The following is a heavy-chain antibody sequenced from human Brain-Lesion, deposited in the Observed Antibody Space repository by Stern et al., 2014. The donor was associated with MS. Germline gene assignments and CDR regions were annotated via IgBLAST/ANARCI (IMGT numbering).Heavy chain of an antibody. CDR2: INPNNGGT. Sequence: VQLVESGAEVKKPGASVKVSCKPSGYIFTGYYIHWGRQAPGQGLEWMEWINPNNGGTKYAQKFQGRVTMSRDTSISTAYVELSSLTSDDTAVYYCARDQRGITIFGVVTDYYYLGMDVWGQGTTVTVSS. D-gene: IGHD3-3*01. V-gene: IGHV1-2*02. CDR3: ARDQRGITIFGVVTDYYYLGMDV. CDR1: GYIFTGYY. J-gene: IGHJ6*02.